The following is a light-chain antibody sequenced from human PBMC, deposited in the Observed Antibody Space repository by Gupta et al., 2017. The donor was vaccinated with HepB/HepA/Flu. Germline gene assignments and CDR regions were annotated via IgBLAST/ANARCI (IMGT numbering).Light chain of an antibody. CDR3: QAWGTGIWV. CDR1: SGHSSYA. V-gene: IGLV4-69*01. CDR2: LNSDGSH. Sequence: QLVLTQSPSASAPLGASGKRTCTLSSGHSSYAIAWHQQQPEKGPRYLMKLNSDGSHSKGDGIPDRFSGSSSGAERYLIISSLQSEDEADYYCQAWGTGIWVFGGGTKLTVL. J-gene: IGLJ3*02.